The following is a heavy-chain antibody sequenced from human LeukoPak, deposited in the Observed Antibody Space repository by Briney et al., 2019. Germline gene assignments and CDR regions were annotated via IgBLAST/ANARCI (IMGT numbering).Heavy chain of an antibody. CDR3: ASLITRQVIIDY. CDR2: ISGSGGNT. D-gene: IGHD3-22*01. Sequence: GGSLRLSCAASGFTFSSYDMSWVRQAPGKGLEWVSLISGSGGNTDYADSVKGRFTISRDNSKNTLYLQMNSLRAEDTAVYYCASLITRQVIIDYWGQGTLVTVSS. CDR1: GFTFSSYD. J-gene: IGHJ4*02. V-gene: IGHV3-23*01.